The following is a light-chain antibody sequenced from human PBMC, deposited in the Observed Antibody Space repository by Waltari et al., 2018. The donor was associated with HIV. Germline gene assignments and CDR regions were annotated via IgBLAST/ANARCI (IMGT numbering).Light chain of an antibody. CDR2: DVS. CDR3: CSFAGSYSYV. J-gene: IGLJ1*01. Sequence: QSALTQPRSVSGSPGQSVTISCTGTSSYYVSWYQQHPGKAPKVIIYDVSKRPSGVPDRFSGSKSGNTASLTISGLQAEDEADYYCCSFAGSYSYVFGTGTKVTVL. V-gene: IGLV2-11*01. CDR1: SSYY.